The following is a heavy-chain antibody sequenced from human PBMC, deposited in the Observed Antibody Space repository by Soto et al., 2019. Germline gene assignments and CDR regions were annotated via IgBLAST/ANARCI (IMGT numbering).Heavy chain of an antibody. V-gene: IGHV3-7*04. J-gene: IGHJ4*02. CDR1: GFTFSSFW. Sequence: EVQLVESGGGLVQPGGSLRLSCAASGFTFSSFWMSWVRQAPGKGLEWGANIIQDGRDKYYVDSVKGRFTISRDNAKNSLYLQMNSLRVEDTAVYYCTTELGFGDRGDYWGQGTLVTVSS. CDR2: IIQDGRDK. D-gene: IGHD3-10*01. CDR3: TTELGFGDRGDY.